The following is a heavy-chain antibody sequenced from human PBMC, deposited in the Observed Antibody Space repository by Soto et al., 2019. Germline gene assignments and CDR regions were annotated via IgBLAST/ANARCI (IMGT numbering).Heavy chain of an antibody. V-gene: IGHV1-2*02. CDR3: AWYIVVVSAAIMRDLYVDY. CDR2: INPNSGGT. CDR1: GYTFTGYY. D-gene: IGHD2-2*01. Sequence: QVQLVQSGAEVKKPGASVKVSCKASGYTFTGYYMHWVRQAPGQGLEWMEWINPNSGGTNYAQKFQGRVTMTRDTSIITAYLEMSRLRSYDTAVYYCAWYIVVVSAAIMRDLYVDYWGQGTLGTVSS. J-gene: IGHJ4*02.